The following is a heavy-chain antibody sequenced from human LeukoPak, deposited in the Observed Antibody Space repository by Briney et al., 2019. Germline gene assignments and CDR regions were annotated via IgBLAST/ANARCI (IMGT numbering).Heavy chain of an antibody. CDR2: INHSGST. Sequence: SETLSLTCAVYGGSFSGYYWSWIRQPPGKGLEWIGEINHSGSTNYNPSLKSRVTISVDTSKNQFSLKLSSVTAADTAVYYCARYSSGWYDLDYWGQGALVTVSS. V-gene: IGHV4-34*01. J-gene: IGHJ4*02. D-gene: IGHD6-19*01. CDR1: GGSFSGYY. CDR3: ARYSSGWYDLDY.